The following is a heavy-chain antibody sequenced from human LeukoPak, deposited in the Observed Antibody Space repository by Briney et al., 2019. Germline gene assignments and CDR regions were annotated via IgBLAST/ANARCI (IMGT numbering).Heavy chain of an antibody. CDR2: VNNDGSTT. CDR3: ARTYSSFDY. Sequence: SAGSLRLSCAVSGFTFSSYWMHWVRQAPGKGLVWVSRVNNDGSTTAYAASVKGRFTISRDNTKNTLYLQINSLRAEDTAVYYCARTYSSFDYWGQGTLVTVSS. V-gene: IGHV3-74*01. J-gene: IGHJ4*02. CDR1: GFTFSSYW. D-gene: IGHD6-19*01.